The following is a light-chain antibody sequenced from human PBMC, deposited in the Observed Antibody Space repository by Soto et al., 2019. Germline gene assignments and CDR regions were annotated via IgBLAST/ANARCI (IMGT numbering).Light chain of an antibody. CDR2: GAS. CDR1: ESVSTN. Sequence: EIVMTQSPATLSVSPGEGVTLSCRASESVSTNLAWYQQKAGQAPRLLIYGASTRATGIPARFSGSGSGTDFTLTISRLEPEDFAVYYCQQYGSSSWTFGQGTKVDIK. CDR3: QQYGSSSWT. J-gene: IGKJ1*01. V-gene: IGKV3-15*01.